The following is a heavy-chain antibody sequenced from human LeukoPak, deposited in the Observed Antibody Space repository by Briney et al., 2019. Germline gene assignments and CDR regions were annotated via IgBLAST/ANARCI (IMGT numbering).Heavy chain of an antibody. CDR1: GFISTNYF. D-gene: IGHD3-3*01. CDR2: RKHDGSEK. CDR3: ATDRGWRTSGYYLYYFEY. V-gene: IGHV3-7*01. Sequence: GGSLRLSCAASGFISTNYFMSWVRQAPGKGLEWVASRKHDGSEKYYVDSVRGRFTISRDNTMNSLYLQMSSLRAEDTAVYYCATDRGWRTSGYYLYYFEYWGQGTLVTFSS. J-gene: IGHJ4*02.